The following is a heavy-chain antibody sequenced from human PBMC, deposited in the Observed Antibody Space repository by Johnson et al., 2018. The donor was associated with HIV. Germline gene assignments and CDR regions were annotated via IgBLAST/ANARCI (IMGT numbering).Heavy chain of an antibody. V-gene: IGHV3-30-3*01. Sequence: QVQLVESGGGLVQPGGSLRLSCAASGFTFSSYAMHWVRQAPGKGLEWVAVISYDGSNKYYADSVKGRFTISRDNSKNTLYLQMNSLRAEDTAVYYCATAPGRDAFDIWGQGTMVTVSS. CDR3: ATAPGRDAFDI. J-gene: IGHJ3*02. CDR1: GFTFSSYA. CDR2: ISYDGSNK.